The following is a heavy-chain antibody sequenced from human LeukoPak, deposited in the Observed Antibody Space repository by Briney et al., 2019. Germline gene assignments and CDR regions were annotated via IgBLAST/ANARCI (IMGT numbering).Heavy chain of an antibody. Sequence: PGGSLRLSCAVSGFTVSSNYINWVRQAPGKGLEWVSSISSSSSYIYYADSVKGRFTISRDDAKNSLYLQMNSLRAEDTAVYYCARDWEYYYGSGSYFRWAFDIWGQGTMVTVSS. CDR1: GFTVSSNY. CDR2: ISSSSSYI. J-gene: IGHJ3*02. V-gene: IGHV3-21*01. CDR3: ARDWEYYYGSGSYFRWAFDI. D-gene: IGHD3-10*01.